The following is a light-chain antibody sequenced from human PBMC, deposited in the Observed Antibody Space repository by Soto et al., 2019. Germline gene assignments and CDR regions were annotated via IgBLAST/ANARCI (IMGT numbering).Light chain of an antibody. V-gene: IGKV3-20*01. Sequence: EIVLTQSPGTLSLSPGERATLSCGASQSVSRSYLAWYQQKPGQTPRLLIYGASGRATGIPDRFSGSGSGTDFTLTISRLEPEDFAVYYCQQYGSSPPVTFGQGTRLEMK. CDR2: GAS. J-gene: IGKJ5*01. CDR3: QQYGSSPPVT. CDR1: QSVSRSY.